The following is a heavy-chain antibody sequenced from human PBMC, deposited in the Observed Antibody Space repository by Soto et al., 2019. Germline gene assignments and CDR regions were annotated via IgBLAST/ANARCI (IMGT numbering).Heavy chain of an antibody. V-gene: IGHV4-59*01. J-gene: IGHJ3*02. CDR3: ARQQWLVLNGFDI. CDR2: IYYSGST. Sequence: SETLSLTCTVSGGSISSWYWSWIRQPPGKGLEWIGYIYYSGSTNYNPSLKSRVTISVDTSKNQFSLKLSSVTAADTAVYYCARQQWLVLNGFDIWGQGTMVTVSS. D-gene: IGHD6-19*01. CDR1: GGSISSWY.